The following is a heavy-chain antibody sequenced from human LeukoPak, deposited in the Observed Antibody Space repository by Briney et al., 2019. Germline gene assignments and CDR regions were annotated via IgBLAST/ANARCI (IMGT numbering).Heavy chain of an antibody. J-gene: IGHJ5*02. CDR3: AKDMGGSGRNWASNWFDP. D-gene: IGHD6-19*01. V-gene: IGHV3-43*02. Sequence: GGSLRLSCAASGFTFDDYGRHWVRQAPGKGLEWVSLISGDGGSTYQADSVKGRFTISRDNSKNSLYLQMNSLRTEDTALYYFAKDMGGSGRNWASNWFDPWGQGTLVIVSS. CDR1: GFTFDDYG. CDR2: ISGDGGST.